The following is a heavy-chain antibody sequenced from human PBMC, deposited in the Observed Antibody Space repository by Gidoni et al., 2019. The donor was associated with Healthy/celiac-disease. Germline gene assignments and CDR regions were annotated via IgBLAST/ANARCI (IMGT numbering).Heavy chain of an antibody. V-gene: IGHV3-33*01. Sequence: GQLVGSGGGVVQPGRALRRSCAASGCTFSSYGMHRGRRAPGKGLALVAVIWYVGSNKYYADSVKGRFTISRDNSKTTLYLQMNSLRAEDTAVYYCASDGGDIVVVPAATKDYYYYGMDVWGQGTTVTVSS. D-gene: IGHD2-2*01. CDR1: GCTFSSYG. J-gene: IGHJ6*02. CDR2: IWYVGSNK. CDR3: ASDGGDIVVVPAATKDYYYYGMDV.